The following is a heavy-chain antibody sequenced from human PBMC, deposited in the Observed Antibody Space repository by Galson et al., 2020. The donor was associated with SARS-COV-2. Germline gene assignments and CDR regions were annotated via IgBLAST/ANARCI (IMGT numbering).Heavy chain of an antibody. D-gene: IGHD4-17*01. CDR1: RYPLTELS. J-gene: IGHJ5*02. V-gene: IGHV1-24*01. CDR3: ATSPALTTVETNNWFDP. Sequence: GSSVQVSCKLSRYPLTELSMHWVRQAPPKGHEWMGGFDPQHGETIYAQKFQGRVTMTEDTSTDTAYMELSSLRSEDTAVDYCATSPALTTVETNNWFDPWGQGTLVTVSS. CDR2: FDPQHGET.